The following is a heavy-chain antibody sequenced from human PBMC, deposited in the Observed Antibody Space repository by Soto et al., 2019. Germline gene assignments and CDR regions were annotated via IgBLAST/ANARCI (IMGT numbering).Heavy chain of an antibody. D-gene: IGHD3-3*01. CDR2: ISGSGGST. V-gene: IGHV3-23*01. Sequence: GSLRLSCAASGFTFSSYAMSWVRQAPGKGLEWVSAISGSGGSTYYADSVKGRFTISRDNSKNTLYLQMNSLRAEDTAVYYCAKERITIFGVVIIPVSWFDPWGQGTLVTVSS. CDR3: AKERITIFGVVIIPVSWFDP. J-gene: IGHJ5*02. CDR1: GFTFSSYA.